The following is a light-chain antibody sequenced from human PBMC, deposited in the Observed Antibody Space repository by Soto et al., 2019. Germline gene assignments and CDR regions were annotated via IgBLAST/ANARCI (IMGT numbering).Light chain of an antibody. CDR1: ETVATN. V-gene: IGKV3-15*01. CDR3: QQYFEWPPMT. Sequence: EVLMTQSPATLSASPGERATLSCWASETVATNLAWYQQKPGQAPRLLISGASTRAAGISDRFRGSGSGTEFTLTISSLRSEDSGIYYCQQYFEWPPMTFGQGTKVDIK. J-gene: IGKJ1*01. CDR2: GAS.